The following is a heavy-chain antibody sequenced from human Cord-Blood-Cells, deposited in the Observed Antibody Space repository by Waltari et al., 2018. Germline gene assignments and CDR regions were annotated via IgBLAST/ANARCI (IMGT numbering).Heavy chain of an antibody. V-gene: IGHV4-34*01. CDR1: GGSFSGYY. CDR2: ITHSGST. Sequence: QVQLQQWGAGLLKPSATLSLTCAVYGGSFSGYYWSWIRQPPGKGLEWIGEITHSGSTNYNPSLKSRVTISVDTSKNQFSLKLSSVTAADTAVYYCARDCSSTSCYDYWGQGTLVTVSS. J-gene: IGHJ4*02. D-gene: IGHD2-2*01. CDR3: ARDCSSTSCYDY.